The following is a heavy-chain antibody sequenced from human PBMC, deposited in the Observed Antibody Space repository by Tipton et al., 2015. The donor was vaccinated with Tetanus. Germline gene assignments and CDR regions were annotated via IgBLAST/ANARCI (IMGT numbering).Heavy chain of an antibody. D-gene: IGHD7-27*01. CDR1: GYIFRNYW. Sequence: SLRLSCQGSGYIFRNYWIGWVRQMPGKGLEWMGIIYPGDSDTRYSPAFEGQVTISVDKSINTAYLQWNSLKASDTAMYYCARRLGPYTGDQIWHFDLWGRGTLVTVSS. J-gene: IGHJ2*01. V-gene: IGHV5-51*01. CDR3: ARRLGPYTGDQIWHFDL. CDR2: IYPGDSDT.